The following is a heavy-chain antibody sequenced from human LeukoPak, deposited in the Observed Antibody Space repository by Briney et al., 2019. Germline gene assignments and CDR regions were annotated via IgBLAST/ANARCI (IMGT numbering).Heavy chain of an antibody. CDR3: ARGSTYGPYINFDY. CDR1: GFIFSDYG. CDR2: IRYDESNT. Sequence: PGGSLRLSCAASGFIFSDYGIHWVRQAPGKGLEWVAFIRYDESNTYYGDSVKGRFTISRDNSKNTVYLQMNSLRAEDTAVYYCARGSTYGPYINFDYWGQGTLVTVSS. D-gene: IGHD4-17*01. J-gene: IGHJ4*02. V-gene: IGHV3-30*02.